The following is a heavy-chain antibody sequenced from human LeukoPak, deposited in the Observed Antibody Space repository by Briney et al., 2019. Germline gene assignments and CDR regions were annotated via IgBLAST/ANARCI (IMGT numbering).Heavy chain of an antibody. CDR2: IIPIFGTA. V-gene: IGHV1-69*13. D-gene: IGHD2-21*01. CDR3: ARDSPCPPFDCPSPLYYYGMDV. CDR1: GYTFSNFA. J-gene: IGHJ6*02. Sequence: ASVKVSCKASGYTFSNFAISWVRQAPGQGLEWMGGIIPIFGTANYAQKFQGRVTITADESTSTAYMELSSLRSEDTAVYYCARDSPCPPFDCPSPLYYYGMDVWGQGTTVTVSS.